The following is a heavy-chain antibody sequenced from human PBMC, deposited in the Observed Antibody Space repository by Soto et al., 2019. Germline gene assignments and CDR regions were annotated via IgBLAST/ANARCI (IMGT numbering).Heavy chain of an antibody. V-gene: IGHV1-18*04. J-gene: IGHJ3*02. CDR2: ISAYDGNT. CDR1: GYTFTSYG. Sequence: ASVKVSCKASGYTFTSYGISWVRQAPGQGLEWMGWISAYDGNTNYAQKLQGRVTMTTDTSTSTAYMELRSLRSDDTAVYYCARSRITMVRGLRAFDIWGQGTMVTVSS. CDR3: ARSRITMVRGLRAFDI. D-gene: IGHD3-10*01.